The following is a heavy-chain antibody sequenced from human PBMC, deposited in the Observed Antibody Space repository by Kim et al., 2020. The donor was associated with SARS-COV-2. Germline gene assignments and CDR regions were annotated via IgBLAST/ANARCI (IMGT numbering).Heavy chain of an antibody. V-gene: IGHV3-66*01. D-gene: IGHD1-1*01. CDR2: VYSGGET. J-gene: IGHJ3*02. CDR1: GITVSGNY. CDR3: ARDPTGGNLDAFDI. Sequence: GGSLRLSCAASGITVSGNYMNWVRQAPGKGLEWVSVVYSGGETYYADSVKDRFSISRDISNNTLYLQLNSLRVEDTAVYYCARDPTGGNLDAFDIWGQGTMVTVSS.